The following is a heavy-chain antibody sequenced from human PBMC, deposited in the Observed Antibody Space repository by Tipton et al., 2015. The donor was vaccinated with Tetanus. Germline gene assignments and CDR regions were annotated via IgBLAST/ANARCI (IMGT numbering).Heavy chain of an antibody. CDR2: IHYSGDT. D-gene: IGHD6-19*01. CDR3: ARVGLHVVAGTGQYYFDY. V-gene: IGHV4-59*01. J-gene: IGHJ4*02. CDR1: GGSISSYY. Sequence: TLSLTCTVSGGSISSYYCSWVRQPPGKGLEWIGYIHYSGDTNYNYNPSLQSRLTISVDTSKNQFSLNLGSVTAADTAVYYCARVGLHVVAGTGQYYFDYWGRGTLVTVSS.